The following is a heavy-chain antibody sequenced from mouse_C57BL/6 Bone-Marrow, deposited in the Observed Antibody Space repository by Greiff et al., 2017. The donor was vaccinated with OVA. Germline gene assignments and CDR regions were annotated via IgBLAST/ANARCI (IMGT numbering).Heavy chain of an antibody. Sequence: QLQHSGAELVRPGTSVKISCKSSGYTFTHYWIGWAKQRPVHGLEWIGDIYPGGGYTNYNEKFKGKATLTADKSSSTAYMQFSSLTSEDSAIYYCARKGSSGFAYWGQGTLVTVSA. CDR2: IYPGGGYT. V-gene: IGHV1-63*01. D-gene: IGHD1-1*01. J-gene: IGHJ3*01. CDR1: GYTFTHYW. CDR3: ARKGSSGFAY.